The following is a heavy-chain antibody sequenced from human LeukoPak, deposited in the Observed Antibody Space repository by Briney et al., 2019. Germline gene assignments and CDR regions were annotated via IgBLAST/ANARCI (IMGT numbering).Heavy chain of an antibody. CDR3: ARGSYYDSSGLTPLFDY. D-gene: IGHD3-22*01. CDR2: ISIISSYI. Sequence: GGSLRLPCASSGFTFTSYTMNWLRQAPRKGLKWLSSISIISSYIYYADSVKGRFTISRDNAKNSLYLQMNSLRAEDTAVYYCARGSYYDSSGLTPLFDYWGQGTLVTVSS. CDR1: GFTFTSYT. V-gene: IGHV3-21*01. J-gene: IGHJ4*02.